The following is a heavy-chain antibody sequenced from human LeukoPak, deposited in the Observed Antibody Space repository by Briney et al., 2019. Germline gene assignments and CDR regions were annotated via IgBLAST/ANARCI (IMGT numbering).Heavy chain of an antibody. Sequence: PSETLSLTCTVSGGSISSYYWNWIRQPPGKGLEWIGYFYYSGGTYYNSSLKSRVAISVDTSKNQFSLRLSSVTAADTALYYCARLTRAGHSFYYGMDVWGQGTTVIVSS. CDR2: FYYSGGT. J-gene: IGHJ6*02. CDR1: GGSISSYY. CDR3: ARLTRAGHSFYYGMDV. V-gene: IGHV4-59*08.